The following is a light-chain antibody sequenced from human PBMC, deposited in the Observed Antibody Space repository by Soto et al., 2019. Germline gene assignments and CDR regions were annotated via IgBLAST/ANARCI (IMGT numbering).Light chain of an antibody. V-gene: IGLV2-14*01. J-gene: IGLJ1*01. CDR2: DVS. Sequence: QSVLTQPASVSGSPGQSIAISCTGTSSDVGGYNYVSWYHQHPGKAPKLMIFDVSNRPSGVSNRFSGSKSGNTASLTISGLQAEDEADYYCSSYTSSGTLYVFGTGTKVTVL. CDR3: SSYTSSGTLYV. CDR1: SSDVGGYNY.